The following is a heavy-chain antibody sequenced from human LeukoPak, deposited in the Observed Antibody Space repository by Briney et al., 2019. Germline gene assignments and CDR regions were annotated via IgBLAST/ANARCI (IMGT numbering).Heavy chain of an antibody. CDR1: GFTYSSYW. Sequence: GSLRLSCVASGFTYSSYWMGWVCQAPGEGLEWVANIQQDGSEIFYVDSVRGRVTISRDNAKNSLYLKMNTMRAEDTAVYYCARPRFVTGSYYPLWGQGTLVAVSS. J-gene: IGHJ4*02. V-gene: IGHV3-7*01. CDR2: IQQDGSEI. CDR3: ARPRFVTGSYYPL. D-gene: IGHD1-26*01.